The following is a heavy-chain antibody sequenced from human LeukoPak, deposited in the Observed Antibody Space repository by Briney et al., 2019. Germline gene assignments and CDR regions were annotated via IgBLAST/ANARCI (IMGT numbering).Heavy chain of an antibody. V-gene: IGHV3-21*04. CDR1: AFSLSAYN. CDR3: VRDRGTYRPIDY. CDR2: ISYTGTYI. D-gene: IGHD1-26*01. Sequence: GGSLKLSCAASAFSLSAYNMNWVRQAPGRGLEWVSSISYTGTYIYYAGSVKGRFTISRDNAQNLLYLQMNSLRAEDTAIYYCVRDRGTYRPIDYWGQGTLVTVSS. J-gene: IGHJ4*02.